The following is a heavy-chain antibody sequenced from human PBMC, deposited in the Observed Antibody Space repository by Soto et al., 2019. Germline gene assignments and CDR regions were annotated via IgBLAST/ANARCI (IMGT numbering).Heavy chain of an antibody. CDR1: GFTFDDYA. CDR3: AKDISSGYYYYYGLDV. D-gene: IGHD6-19*01. Sequence: GGSLTLSCAASGFTFDDYAMHCVRQAPGKGLEWVSGISWNSGSIGYADSVKGRFTISRDNAKNSLYLQLNSLRAEDTALYYCAKDISSGYYYYYGLDVWGQATTVTVSS. J-gene: IGHJ6*02. V-gene: IGHV3-9*01. CDR2: ISWNSGSI.